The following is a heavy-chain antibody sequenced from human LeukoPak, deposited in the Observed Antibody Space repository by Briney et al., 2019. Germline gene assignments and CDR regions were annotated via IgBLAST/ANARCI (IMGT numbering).Heavy chain of an antibody. CDR2: IIPIFGTA. J-gene: IGHJ6*02. CDR3: ARSIVVVVAAMDYYYYGMDV. CDR1: GGTFSSYA. Sequence: SVKVSCKASGGTFSSYAISWVRQAPGQGLEWMGGIIPIFGTANYAQKFQGRVTITADESTSTAYMELSSLRSEDTAVNYCARSIVVVVAAMDYYYYGMDVWGQGTTVTVSS. D-gene: IGHD2-15*01. V-gene: IGHV1-69*13.